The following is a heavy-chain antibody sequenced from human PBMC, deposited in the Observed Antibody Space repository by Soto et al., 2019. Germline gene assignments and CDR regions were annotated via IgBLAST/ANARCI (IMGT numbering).Heavy chain of an antibody. CDR1: GYSFTSYW. V-gene: IGHV5-51*01. CDR2: IYPGDSDT. J-gene: IGHJ6*02. CDR3: ARHASITIFGVVITDYYYGMDV. Sequence: GESLKISCKGSGYSFTSYWIGWVRQMPGKVLEWMGIIYPGDSDTRYSPSFQGQVTISADKSISTAYLQWSSLKASDTAMYYCARHASITIFGVVITDYYYGMDVWGQGXTVTVYS. D-gene: IGHD3-3*01.